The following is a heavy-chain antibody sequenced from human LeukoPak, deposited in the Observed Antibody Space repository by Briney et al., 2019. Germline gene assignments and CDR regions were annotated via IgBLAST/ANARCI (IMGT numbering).Heavy chain of an antibody. CDR2: IFHRGST. CDR3: ARDGGEVGASTWFDP. J-gene: IGHJ5*02. CDR1: GGSISTYL. Sequence: SETLSLTCSVSGGSISTYLWSWIRQPPGKGLEWIGYIFHRGSTNYNPSLRSRVTISMDTPMNQFSLRLTSVTAADTAVYYCARDGGEVGASTWFDPWGQGTLVTVSS. V-gene: IGHV4-59*13. D-gene: IGHD1-26*01.